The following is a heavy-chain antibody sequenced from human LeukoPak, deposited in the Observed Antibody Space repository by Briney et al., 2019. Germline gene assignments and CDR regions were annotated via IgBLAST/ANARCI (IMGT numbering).Heavy chain of an antibody. J-gene: IGHJ4*02. CDR2: INPNSGGT. D-gene: IGHD4-17*01. Sequence: ASVKVSRKASGYTFTGYYMYWVRQAPGQGLEWMGRINPNSGGTNYAQKFQGRVTMTRDTSISTAYMELSRLRSDDTAVYYCARRGRHDYGDFSFDYWGQGTLVTVSS. CDR1: GYTFTGYY. V-gene: IGHV1-2*06. CDR3: ARRGRHDYGDFSFDY.